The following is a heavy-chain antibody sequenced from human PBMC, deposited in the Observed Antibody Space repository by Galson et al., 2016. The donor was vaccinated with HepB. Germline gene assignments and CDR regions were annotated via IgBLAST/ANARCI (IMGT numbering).Heavy chain of an antibody. CDR3: ARGVQQLNYGY. CDR1: GYRFTNYW. Sequence: QSGAEVKKPGESLKISCKGSGYRFTNYWIAWVRQMPGKGLEWMGIINPGDSDTRYSPSFQGQVIISADKSISTAYLQWSSLKASDTAMYYCARGVQQLNYGYWGQGTLVTVSS. D-gene: IGHD3-10*01. V-gene: IGHV5-51*01. J-gene: IGHJ4*02. CDR2: INPGDSDT.